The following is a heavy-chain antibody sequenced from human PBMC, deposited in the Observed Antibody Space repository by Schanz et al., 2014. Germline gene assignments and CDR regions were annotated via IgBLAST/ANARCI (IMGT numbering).Heavy chain of an antibody. CDR3: ARVALPGYSSPRDAFDI. CDR2: ISYGTSYI. D-gene: IGHD5-18*01. J-gene: IGHJ3*02. CDR1: GFNFSSYS. V-gene: IGHV3-21*02. Sequence: EVQLLESGGGLVQPGGSLRLSCAASGFNFSSYSLNWVRRAPGKGLEWVSSISYGTSYIYYAESVKGRFTISRDNAKNSLYLQMNGLRAEDTAVYYCARVALPGYSSPRDAFDIWGQGTMVTVSS.